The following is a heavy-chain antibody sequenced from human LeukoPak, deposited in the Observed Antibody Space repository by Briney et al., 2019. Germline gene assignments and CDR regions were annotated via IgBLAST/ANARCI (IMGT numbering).Heavy chain of an antibody. Sequence: SETLSLTCTVSGGSISSYYWSWIRQSPGGGLEWIGKVHYSGSATYNPSLKSRVTISVDTSINQFSLKMNSVTAADTAVYYCARGQWFRAFWSRGTPVTVSS. V-gene: IGHV4-59*12. D-gene: IGHD3-10*01. CDR2: VHYSGSA. CDR1: GGSISSYY. J-gene: IGHJ4*02. CDR3: ARGQWFRAF.